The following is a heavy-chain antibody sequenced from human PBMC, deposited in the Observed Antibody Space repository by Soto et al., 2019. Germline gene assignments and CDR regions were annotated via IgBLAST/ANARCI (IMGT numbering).Heavy chain of an antibody. V-gene: IGHV4-34*01. CDR1: GGSFSGYY. Sequence: SETLSLTCAVYGGSFSGYYWTWIRQPPGTGLEWIGEINHSGSTNYIPSLKSRVTISVDTSKNQFSLKLNSVTAADTAVYYCARDLWGYCGTDCYPLDVWGQGTTVTVSS. CDR2: INHSGST. D-gene: IGHD2-21*02. J-gene: IGHJ6*02. CDR3: ARDLWGYCGTDCYPLDV.